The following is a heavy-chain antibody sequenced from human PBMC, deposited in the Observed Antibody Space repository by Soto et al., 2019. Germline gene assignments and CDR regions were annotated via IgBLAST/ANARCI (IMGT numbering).Heavy chain of an antibody. CDR2: ISAYNGNT. V-gene: IGHV1-18*04. CDR3: AGDARRIAAAGLGGMDV. J-gene: IGHJ6*02. D-gene: IGHD6-13*01. Sequence: ASVKVSCKASGYTFTSYGISWVRQAPGQGLEWMGWISAYNGNTNYAQKLQGRVTMTTDTSTSTAYMELRSLRSDDTAVYYCAGDARRIAAAGLGGMDVWGQGTTVTVSS. CDR1: GYTFTSYG.